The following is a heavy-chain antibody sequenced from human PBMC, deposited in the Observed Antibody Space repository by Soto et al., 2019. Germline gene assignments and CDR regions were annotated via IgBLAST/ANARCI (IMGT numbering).Heavy chain of an antibody. CDR1: GGSIISSNW. Sequence: SETLSLTCAFSGGSIISSNWLSWVRQPPGKGLEWIGEIYHSGSTNYNPSLKSRVTISVDKSKNQFSLKLSSVTAADTAVYYCAREWFGVVLAYGMDVWGQGTTVTVSS. D-gene: IGHD3-10*01. CDR3: AREWFGVVLAYGMDV. J-gene: IGHJ6*02. V-gene: IGHV4-4*02. CDR2: IYHSGST.